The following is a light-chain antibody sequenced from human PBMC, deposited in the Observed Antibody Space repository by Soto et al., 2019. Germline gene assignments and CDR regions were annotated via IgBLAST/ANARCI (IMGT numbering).Light chain of an antibody. V-gene: IGKV3-20*01. CDR2: GAS. CDR3: QQYAGSPRT. Sequence: EIVLTQSPGTLSLSPGERATLSCRASQTVSSNYLAWCQQRPGQAPRLLIYGASRRATGIPDRFTGSGSGTDFTLTINRVEPEDFAVYFCQQYAGSPRTFGQGTKVDI. CDR1: QTVSSNY. J-gene: IGKJ1*01.